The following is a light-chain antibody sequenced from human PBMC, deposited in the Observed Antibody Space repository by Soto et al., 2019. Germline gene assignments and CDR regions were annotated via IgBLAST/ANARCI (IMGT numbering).Light chain of an antibody. Sequence: QSALTQPASVSGAPGQSITISCTGTSSDVGGYNYVSWYQQHPGTAPKLMIYDVSNRPSGVSTRFSGSKSGNTASLTISGVLAEDEADYYCSSYTSSSSLLYVFGTGTKVTVL. J-gene: IGLJ1*01. CDR2: DVS. CDR1: SSDVGGYNY. CDR3: SSYTSSSSLLYV. V-gene: IGLV2-14*01.